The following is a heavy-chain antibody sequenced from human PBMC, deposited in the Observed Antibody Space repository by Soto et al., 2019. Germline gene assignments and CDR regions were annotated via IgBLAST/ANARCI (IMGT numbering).Heavy chain of an antibody. V-gene: IGHV4-59*08. D-gene: IGHD4-17*01. J-gene: IGHJ6*03. CDR3: ARHSACGDYVFNYYYYMDV. Sequence: QVQLQESGPGLVKPSETLSLTCTVSGGSISSYYWSWIRQPPGKGLEWIGYIYYSGSTNYNPSLKSRVTISVATPKNQFSLRLSSVTAADTVVYYCARHSACGDYVFNYYYYMDVWGKGTTVTVSS. CDR1: GGSISSYY. CDR2: IYYSGST.